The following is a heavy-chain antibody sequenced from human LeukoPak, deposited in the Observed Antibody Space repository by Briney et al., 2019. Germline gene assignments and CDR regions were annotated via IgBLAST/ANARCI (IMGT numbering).Heavy chain of an antibody. CDR1: GGSISSSSYY. Sequence: SETLSLTCTVSGGSISSSSYYWGWIRQPPGKGLEWIGSIYYSGTTFYNPSLKSRVTISVDTSRNQFSLKLSSVTAADTAVYYCARAPESDGYNLGHFDYWGQGTLVTVSS. J-gene: IGHJ4*02. CDR3: ARAPESDGYNLGHFDY. D-gene: IGHD5-24*01. CDR2: IYYSGTT. V-gene: IGHV4-39*01.